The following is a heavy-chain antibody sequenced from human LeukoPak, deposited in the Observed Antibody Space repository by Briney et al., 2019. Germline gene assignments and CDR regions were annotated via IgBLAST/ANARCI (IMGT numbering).Heavy chain of an antibody. D-gene: IGHD4-17*01. CDR1: EFTFKDYA. CDR2: ITDSGRKT. V-gene: IGHV3-23*01. J-gene: IGHJ4*02. Sequence: GGSLRLSCDVSEFTFKDYAITWVRQASGKGLEWVSGITDSGRKTYYADSVKGRFSISRDNSKNTVYLQMSDLRAEDTAVYYCAKITKATTPNYWGQGTLVTVSS. CDR3: AKITKATTPNY.